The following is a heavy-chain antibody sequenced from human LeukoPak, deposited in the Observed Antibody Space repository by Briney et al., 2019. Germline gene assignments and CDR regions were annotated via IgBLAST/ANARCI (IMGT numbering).Heavy chain of an antibody. V-gene: IGHV1-69*04. J-gene: IGHJ4*02. D-gene: IGHD1-26*01. Sequence: ASVKVSCKASGGTFSSYAISWVRQAPGQGLEWMGRIIPILGIASYAQKFQGRVTITADKSTSTAYMELSSLRSEDTAVYYCARANSGIVGATTVDYWGQGTLVTVS. CDR3: ARANSGIVGATTVDY. CDR1: GGTFSSYA. CDR2: IIPILGIA.